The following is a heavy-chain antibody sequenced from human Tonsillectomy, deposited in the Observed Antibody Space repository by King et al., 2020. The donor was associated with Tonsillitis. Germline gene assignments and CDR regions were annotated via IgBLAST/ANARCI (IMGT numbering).Heavy chain of an antibody. CDR2: IRYDGSNK. V-gene: IGHV3-30*02. D-gene: IGHD3-9*01. J-gene: IGHJ6*02. CDR1: GFTFSSYG. Sequence: VQLVESGGGVVQPGGSLRLSCAASGFTFSSYGMHWVRQAPGKGLEWVAFIRYDGSNKYYADSVKGRFTISRDNSKNTLYLRMNSLRAEDTAVYYCAIDGGRYSYYGMDVWGQGTTVTVSS. CDR3: AIDGGRYSYYGMDV.